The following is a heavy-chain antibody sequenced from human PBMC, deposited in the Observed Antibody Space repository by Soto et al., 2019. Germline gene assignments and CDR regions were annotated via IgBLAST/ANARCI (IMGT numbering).Heavy chain of an antibody. V-gene: IGHV4-31*02. J-gene: IGHJ4*02. CDR3: ARGVPATQSLDY. Sequence: SETLSLTWTVSGGSISSGVYYWIWIRQHPGKGLEWIGYIYYSGITYYNPSLKSRVTISVDTSKNQFSLKLSSVTAADTAVYYCARGVPATQSLDYWGQGTLVTVSS. CDR2: IYYSGIT. D-gene: IGHD2-2*01. CDR1: GGSISSGVYY.